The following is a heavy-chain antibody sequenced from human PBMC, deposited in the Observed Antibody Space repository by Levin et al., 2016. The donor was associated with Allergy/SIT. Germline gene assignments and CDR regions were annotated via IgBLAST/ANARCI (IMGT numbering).Heavy chain of an antibody. D-gene: IGHD6-13*01. Sequence: SETLSLTCTVSGDSTFSGDYYWTWIRQPPGKGLEWIGHIYYTGSTSYNPSLKSRVTISVDKSKNQFSLKLTSVTAADTAVYYCARSGTEAIEFWGQGTLVTVSS. CDR1: GDSTFSGDYY. V-gene: IGHV4-30-4*02. CDR2: IYYTGST. J-gene: IGHJ4*02. CDR3: ARSGTEAIEF.